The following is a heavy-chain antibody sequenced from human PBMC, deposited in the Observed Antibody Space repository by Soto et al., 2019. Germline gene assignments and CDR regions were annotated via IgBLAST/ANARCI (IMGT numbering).Heavy chain of an antibody. D-gene: IGHD3-10*01. CDR3: ARDMPYGSGRGDY. Sequence: VQPQESGPGLVEPSKNLSLNFTVSGGLLSRGDYYWGLIRQAPGKGLEWIGYIYYSGSTYYNPSLKSRVTISVDTSKNQFSLKLSSVTAADTAVYYCARDMPYGSGRGDYWGQGTLVTVSS. CDR2: IYYSGST. CDR1: GGLLSRGDYY. J-gene: IGHJ4*02. V-gene: IGHV4-30-4*01.